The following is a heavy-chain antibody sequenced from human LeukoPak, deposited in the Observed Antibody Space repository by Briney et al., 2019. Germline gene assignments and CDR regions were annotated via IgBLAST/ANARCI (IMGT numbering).Heavy chain of an antibody. CDR1: GFTFSSYA. Sequence: GRSLRLSCAASGFTFSSYAMHWVRQAPGKGLEWVAVISYDGSNKYYADSVKGRFTISRDNSKNTLYLQMNSLRAEDTAVYYCARGFFGDYFDYWGQGTLVTVSS. CDR2: ISYDGSNK. V-gene: IGHV3-30-3*01. CDR3: ARGFFGDYFDY. J-gene: IGHJ4*02. D-gene: IGHD3-3*01.